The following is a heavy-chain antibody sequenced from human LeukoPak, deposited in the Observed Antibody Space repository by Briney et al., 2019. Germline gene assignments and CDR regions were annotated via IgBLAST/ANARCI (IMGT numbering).Heavy chain of an antibody. CDR1: GFTFSSYS. Sequence: GGSLRLSCAASGFTFSSYSMNWVRQAPGKGLGRVHSINTRSYIYSADSVKGRFTISRDNDKNSVYLQMNSLRAEDTAVYYCAREGGYCYGASCRFFDSWGQGTLLTVSS. CDR2: INTRSYI. V-gene: IGHV3-21*01. CDR3: AREGGYCYGASCRFFDS. J-gene: IGHJ4*02. D-gene: IGHD2-15*01.